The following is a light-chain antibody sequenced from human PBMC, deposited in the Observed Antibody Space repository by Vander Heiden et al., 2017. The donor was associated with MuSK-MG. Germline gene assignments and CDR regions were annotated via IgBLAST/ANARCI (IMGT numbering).Light chain of an antibody. J-gene: IGKJ4*01. CDR1: QSVSSH. CDR2: DAS. Sequence: IVLTQSPATLSLSPGERATLSCRASQSVSSHLAWYQQKPGQAPRLLIYDASNRATGVTARFSGSASGTDFTLTISSLEPEDFAVYHCQQRSNWPLTFGGGTKVEIK. V-gene: IGKV3-11*01. CDR3: QQRSNWPLT.